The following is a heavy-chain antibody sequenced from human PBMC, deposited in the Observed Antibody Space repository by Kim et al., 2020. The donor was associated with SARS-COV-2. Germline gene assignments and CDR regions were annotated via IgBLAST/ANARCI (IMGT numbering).Heavy chain of an antibody. D-gene: IGHD2-2*01. J-gene: IGHJ6*02. V-gene: IGHV1-46*01. CDR1: GYTFTSYY. CDR3: ARPLGDQGYCSSTSCSGRNYYYGMDV. CDR2: INPSGGST. Sequence: ASVKVSCKASGYTFTSYYMHWVRQAPGQGLEWMGIINPSGGSTSYAQKFQGRVTMTRDTSTSTVYMELSSLRSEDTAVYYCARPLGDQGYCSSTSCSGRNYYYGMDVWGQGTTVTVSS.